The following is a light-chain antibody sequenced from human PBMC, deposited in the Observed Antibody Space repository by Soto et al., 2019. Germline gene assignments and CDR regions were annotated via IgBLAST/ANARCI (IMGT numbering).Light chain of an antibody. Sequence: EIVMTQSPATLSVSPGERATLSCRASQSVNRNLAWYQQKPGQTPRLLIYDASSRATAIPARFSGSGSATDFTLTISSLQSEDFAVYYCQQYNNLPLTFGGGTNVEIK. CDR1: QSVNRN. CDR2: DAS. CDR3: QQYNNLPLT. J-gene: IGKJ4*01. V-gene: IGKV3-15*01.